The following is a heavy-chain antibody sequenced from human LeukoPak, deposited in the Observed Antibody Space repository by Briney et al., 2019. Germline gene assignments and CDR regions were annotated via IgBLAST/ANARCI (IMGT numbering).Heavy chain of an antibody. Sequence: GGSLRLSCAASGFTFSSYEMNWVRQAPGKGLEWVSYISSSGSTIYYADSVKGRFTISRDNAKNSLYLQMNSLGAEDTAVYYCARAVAASLFGSWGQGTMVTVSS. CDR2: ISSSGSTI. D-gene: IGHD6-25*01. V-gene: IGHV3-48*03. J-gene: IGHJ3*02. CDR3: ARAVAASLFGS. CDR1: GFTFSSYE.